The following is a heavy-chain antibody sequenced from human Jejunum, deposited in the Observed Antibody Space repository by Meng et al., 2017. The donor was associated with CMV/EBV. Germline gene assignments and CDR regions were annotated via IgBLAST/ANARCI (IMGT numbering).Heavy chain of an antibody. CDR1: GGVIRNDQW. D-gene: IGHD4-17*01. V-gene: IGHV4-4*02. CDR2: IYHSGRT. Sequence: QVQLQESAPGWVKPSGTLALTCDVSGGVIRNDQWGSWVRQAPGKGLEWIGEIYHSGRTNYNPSVKSRVSMSVDKSQNHFSLRLSSVTAADTAVYYCTTLYGDSISWGQGTLVTVSS. CDR3: TTLYGDSIS. J-gene: IGHJ4*02.